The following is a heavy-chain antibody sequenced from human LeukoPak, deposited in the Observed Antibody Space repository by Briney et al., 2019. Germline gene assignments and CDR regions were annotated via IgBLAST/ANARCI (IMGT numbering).Heavy chain of an antibody. Sequence: GGSLRLSCAAAGFTFNDYGIHWVRQAPGKGLEWVAFIRYDGGEKYYLDSVKGRFTVSRDNSKNTLFLQMNSLRVDDTAFYYCAKSLGVNRYLDFMDVWGKGTPVTVSS. CDR1: GFTFNDYG. CDR2: IRYDGGEK. V-gene: IGHV3-30*02. CDR3: AKSLGVNRYLDFMDV. J-gene: IGHJ6*04. D-gene: IGHD3-9*01.